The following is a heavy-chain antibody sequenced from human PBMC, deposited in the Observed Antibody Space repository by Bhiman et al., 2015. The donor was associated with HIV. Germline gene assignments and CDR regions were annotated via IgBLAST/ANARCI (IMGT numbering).Heavy chain of an antibody. CDR2: ISGSSSYI. CDR1: GFTFKSYG. Sequence: EVQLVESGGGLVKPGGSLRLSCAASGFTFKSYGMNWVRQAPGKGLEWVSSISGSSSYIYYADSVKGRFTISRDNAKHSLYLQMNSLRAEDTAVYYCARQLRLGELSFDYWGQGTLVTVSS. J-gene: IGHJ4*02. V-gene: IGHV3-21*03. CDR3: ARQLRLGELSFDY. D-gene: IGHD3-16*02.